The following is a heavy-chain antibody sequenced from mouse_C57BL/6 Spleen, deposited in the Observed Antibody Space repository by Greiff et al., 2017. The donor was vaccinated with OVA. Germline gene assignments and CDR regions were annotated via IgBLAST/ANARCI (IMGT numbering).Heavy chain of an antibody. Sequence: EVKLVESGGGLVKPGGSLTLSCAASGFTFSDYGMHWVRQAPEKGLEWVAYISSGSSTIYYADTVKGRFTISRDNAKNTLFLQMTSLRSEDTAMYYCAREDYLFAYWGQGTLVTVSA. D-gene: IGHD2-4*01. CDR1: GFTFSDYG. CDR2: ISSGSSTI. CDR3: AREDYLFAY. J-gene: IGHJ3*01. V-gene: IGHV5-17*01.